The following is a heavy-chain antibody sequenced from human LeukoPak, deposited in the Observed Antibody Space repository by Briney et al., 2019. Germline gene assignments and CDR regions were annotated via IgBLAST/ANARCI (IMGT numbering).Heavy chain of an antibody. Sequence: ASVKVSCKASGYTFTGYYMHWVRQAPGQGLEWMGWINHNSGGTNYAQKFQGRVTMTRDTSISTAYMELSRLRSDDTAVYYWARDPEDSRSAGPVGWFDPWGQGNLVTVSS. V-gene: IGHV1-2*02. CDR1: GYTFTGYY. CDR3: ARDPEDSRSAGPVGWFDP. D-gene: IGHD6-6*01. J-gene: IGHJ5*02. CDR2: INHNSGGT.